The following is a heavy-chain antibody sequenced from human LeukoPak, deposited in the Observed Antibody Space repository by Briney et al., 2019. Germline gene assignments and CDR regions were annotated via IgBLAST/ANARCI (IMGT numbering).Heavy chain of an antibody. V-gene: IGHV3-48*01. J-gene: IGHJ4*02. Sequence: GGSLRLSCAVSGFTFSSYNMKWVRQAPGKGLEWVSYISSSSSTIYYADSVKGRFTISRDNAKNSLYLQMNSLRAEDTAVYYCARDGGIAAAVLYYYWGQGTLVTVSS. CDR1: GFTFSSYN. CDR3: ARDGGIAAAVLYYY. D-gene: IGHD6-13*01. CDR2: ISSSSSTI.